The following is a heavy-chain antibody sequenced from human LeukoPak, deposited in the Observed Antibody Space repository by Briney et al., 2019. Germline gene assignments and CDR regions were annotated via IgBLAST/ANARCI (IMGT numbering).Heavy chain of an antibody. Sequence: GSLRLSCAASGFTFSSYEMNWVRQALGKGLEWVSYISSSGSTIYYADSVKGRFTISRDNSKNTLYLQMNSLRAEDTAVYYCAKPAGPYSSSNNWGQGTLVTVSS. CDR1: GFTFSSYE. CDR2: ISSSGSTI. D-gene: IGHD6-6*01. J-gene: IGHJ4*02. CDR3: AKPAGPYSSSNN. V-gene: IGHV3-48*03.